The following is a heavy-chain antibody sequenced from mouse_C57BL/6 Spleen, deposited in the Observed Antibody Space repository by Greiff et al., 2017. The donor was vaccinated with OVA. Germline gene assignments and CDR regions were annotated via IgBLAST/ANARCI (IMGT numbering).Heavy chain of an antibody. D-gene: IGHD2-2*01. CDR2: IDPETGGT. CDR1: GYTFTDYE. CDR3: TRKGYDPCAY. Sequence: VQLQQSGAELVRPGASVTLSCKASGYTFTDYEMHWVKQTPVHGLEWIGAIDPETGGTAYNQKFKGKAILTADKSSSTAYMELRSLTSEDSAVYYCTRKGYDPCAYWGQGTLVTVSA. V-gene: IGHV1-15*01. J-gene: IGHJ3*01.